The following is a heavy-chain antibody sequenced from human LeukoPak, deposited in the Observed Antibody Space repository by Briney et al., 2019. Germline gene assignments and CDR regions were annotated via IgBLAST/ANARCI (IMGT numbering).Heavy chain of an antibody. CDR1: DDSIGNYY. CDR2: IYFSGSS. V-gene: IGHV4-59*01. Sequence: SETLSLTCTVSDDSIGNYYWSWIRQSPGKGLEWIGYIYFSGSSNYNPSLKRRVTMSVVTSKNQFSLRLTSVTAADTATYYCARVGGSNFYNYGMDVWGQGTTVIVSS. J-gene: IGHJ6*02. CDR3: ARVGGSNFYNYGMDV. D-gene: IGHD4-11*01.